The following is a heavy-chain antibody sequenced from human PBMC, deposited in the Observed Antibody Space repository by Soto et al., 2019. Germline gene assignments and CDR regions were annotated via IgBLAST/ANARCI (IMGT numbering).Heavy chain of an antibody. CDR2: ITPYNGDT. Sequence: QVQLQQSGAEVKKPGASLKVSCKASGYTFATYGISWVRQAPGQGLEWMEWITPYNGDTNYAHRLKGRVTMTTDIANNTAYMEVRSLRSDDTSAYYCARFAPCSVGICYSRPLDDWGQGTLVTVSS. V-gene: IGHV1-18*01. CDR1: GYTFATYG. J-gene: IGHJ4*02. CDR3: ARFAPCSVGICYSRPLDD. D-gene: IGHD2-15*01.